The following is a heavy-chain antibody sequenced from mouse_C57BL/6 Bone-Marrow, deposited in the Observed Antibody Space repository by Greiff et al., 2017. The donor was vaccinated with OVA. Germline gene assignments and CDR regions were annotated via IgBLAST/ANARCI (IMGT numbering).Heavy chain of an antibody. Sequence: VQLQQPGAELVMPGASVKLSCKASGYTFTSYWMHWVKQRPGQGLEWIGEIDPSDSYTNYNQKFKGKSTLTVDKSSSTAYMQLSSLTSEDAAVDYCAREYYGSSLHFDYWGQGTTLTVSS. CDR3: AREYYGSSLHFDY. D-gene: IGHD1-1*01. CDR2: IDPSDSYT. V-gene: IGHV1-69*01. J-gene: IGHJ2*01. CDR1: GYTFTSYW.